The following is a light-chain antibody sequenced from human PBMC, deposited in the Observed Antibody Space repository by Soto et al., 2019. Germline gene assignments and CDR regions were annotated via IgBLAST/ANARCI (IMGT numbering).Light chain of an antibody. J-gene: IGLJ2*01. Sequence: NFMLTQPHSVSESPGKTVTISCTRSSGSIASNYLQCYQQRPGSAPTTVIYEDNQRPSGVPDRFSGSIDSSSNSASLTISGLKTEYEADYDCQSYDSSTVVFGGGTKVTVL. CDR3: QSYDSSTVV. CDR1: SGSIASNY. CDR2: EDN. V-gene: IGLV6-57*04.